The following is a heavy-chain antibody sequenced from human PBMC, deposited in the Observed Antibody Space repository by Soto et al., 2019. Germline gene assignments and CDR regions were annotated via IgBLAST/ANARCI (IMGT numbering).Heavy chain of an antibody. V-gene: IGHV3-30*18. CDR3: AKDLGSSSWYPPPPYYFDY. Sequence: QVQLVESGGGVVQPGRSLRLSCAASGFTFSSYGMHWVRQAPGKGLEWVAVISYDGSNKYYADSVKGRFTISRDNSKNTLYLQKNSLRAEDTAVYFCAKDLGSSSWYPPPPYYFDYWGQGTLVTVSS. D-gene: IGHD6-13*01. CDR1: GFTFSSYG. J-gene: IGHJ4*02. CDR2: ISYDGSNK.